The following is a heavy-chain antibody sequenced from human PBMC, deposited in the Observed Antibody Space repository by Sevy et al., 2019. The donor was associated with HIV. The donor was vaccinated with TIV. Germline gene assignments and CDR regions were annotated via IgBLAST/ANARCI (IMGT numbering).Heavy chain of an antibody. Sequence: ASVKVSCKASGYTFTSYGISWVRQAPGQGLEWMGWISAYNGNTNYPQKLQGRVTMTTDTSTSTAYMELRSLRSDDTAVYYCARDRSRVGAIDDAFDIWGQGTMVTVSS. D-gene: IGHD1-26*01. V-gene: IGHV1-18*04. CDR1: GYTFTSYG. J-gene: IGHJ3*02. CDR2: ISAYNGNT. CDR3: ARDRSRVGAIDDAFDI.